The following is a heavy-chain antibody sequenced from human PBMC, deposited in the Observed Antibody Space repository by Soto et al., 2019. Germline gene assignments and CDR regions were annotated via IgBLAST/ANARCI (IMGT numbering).Heavy chain of an antibody. CDR1: GYTFTGYY. CDR2: INPNSGGT. Sequence: ASVQVSCQASGYTFTGYYMHWVRQAPGQGLEWMGWINPNSGGTNYAQKFQGRVTMTRDTSISTAYMELSRLRSDDTAVYYCARDVVDILTGPNWFDPWGQGTLVTVSS. J-gene: IGHJ5*02. CDR3: ARDVVDILTGPNWFDP. V-gene: IGHV1-2*02. D-gene: IGHD3-9*01.